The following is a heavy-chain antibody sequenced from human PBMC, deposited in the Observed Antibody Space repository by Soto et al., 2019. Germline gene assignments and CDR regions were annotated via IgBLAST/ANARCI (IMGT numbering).Heavy chain of an antibody. Sequence: SETLSLTCTVSGGSISSGDYYWSWIRQPPGKGLEWIGYIYYSGGTCYTPSLKSRVTISVDTSKNQFSLKLSSVTAADTAVYFCATMSSSGYPLDYWGRGTLVTVSS. J-gene: IGHJ4*02. CDR3: ATMSSSGYPLDY. V-gene: IGHV4-61*08. CDR1: GGSISSGDYY. D-gene: IGHD3-22*01. CDR2: IYYSGGT.